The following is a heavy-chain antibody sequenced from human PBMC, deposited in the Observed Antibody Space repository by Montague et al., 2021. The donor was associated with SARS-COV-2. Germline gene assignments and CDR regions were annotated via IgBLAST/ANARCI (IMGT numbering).Heavy chain of an antibody. V-gene: IGHV3-23*01. J-gene: IGHJ4*02. D-gene: IGHD3-3*01. CDR1: GFTFSNYV. CDR3: AKDPHYDFWSGYYLDY. Sequence: SLRLSCAASGFTFSNYVMSWVRQAPGKGLEWVSAISGSGGSTYYADSVKGRFTISRDNSKNTLYLQMNSLRAEDTAVYYCAKDPHYDFWSGYYLDYWGQGTLVTVSS. CDR2: ISGSGGST.